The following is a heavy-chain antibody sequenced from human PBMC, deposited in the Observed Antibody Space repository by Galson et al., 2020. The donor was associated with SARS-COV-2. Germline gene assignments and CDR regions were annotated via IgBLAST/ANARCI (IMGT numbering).Heavy chain of an antibody. CDR3: AREVVTAMRYFDS. D-gene: IGHD2-21*02. CDR1: GGSINSGDYY. V-gene: IGHV4-30-4*01. J-gene: IGHJ4*02. CDR2: IYYSGST. Sequence: SETLSLTCTVSGGSINSGDYYWSWIRQPPGKGLEWLGYIYYSGSTYYNPSLKSRVIISIDTSKNQFSLKLSSVTAADTAVYYCAREVVTAMRYFDSWGQGTLVTVSS.